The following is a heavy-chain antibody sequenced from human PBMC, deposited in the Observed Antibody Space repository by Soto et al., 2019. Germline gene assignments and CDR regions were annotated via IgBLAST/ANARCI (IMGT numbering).Heavy chain of an antibody. Sequence: QVQLVESGGGVVQPGTSLRLSCEASGFTFSGFGMHWVRQAPGKGLEWVAVIWYAGSKKYYADCVKGRFTISRDNSKNALYLQMNSLRAEDTAVYYGARGRGGSYGGNSAHFDIWGQGTLVTVSS. V-gene: IGHV3-33*01. J-gene: IGHJ3*02. CDR2: IWYAGSKK. CDR3: ARGRGGSYGGNSAHFDI. D-gene: IGHD4-17*01. CDR1: GFTFSGFG.